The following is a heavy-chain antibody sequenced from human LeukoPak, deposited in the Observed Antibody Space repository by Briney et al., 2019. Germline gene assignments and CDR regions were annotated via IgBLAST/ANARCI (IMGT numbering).Heavy chain of an antibody. CDR1: GYTFTSYD. CDR2: MNPNSGNT. CDR3: ARSVYYDSSGYYYSDAFDI. D-gene: IGHD3-22*01. V-gene: IGHV1-8*01. J-gene: IGHJ3*02. Sequence: WASVKVSCKASGYTFTSYDINWVRQATGQGLEWMGWMNPNSGNTGYAQKFQGRVTMTRNTSISTAYMELSSLRSEDTAVYYCARSVYYDSSGYYYSDAFDIWGQGTMVTVSS.